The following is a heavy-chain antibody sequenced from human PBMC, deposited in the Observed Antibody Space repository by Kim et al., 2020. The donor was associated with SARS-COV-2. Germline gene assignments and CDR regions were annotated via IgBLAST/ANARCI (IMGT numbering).Heavy chain of an antibody. CDR3: ARDRSTGWPDVDY. D-gene: IGHD6-19*01. CDR2: ISGSSSTI. J-gene: IGHJ4*02. CDR1: GFTFSSYG. Sequence: GGSLRLSCAASGFTFSSYGMDWVRQAPGKGLEWLSYISGSSSTIYYTDSVKGRFTISRDNAKNSVYLQMNSLRAEDTAVYYCARDRSTGWPDVDYWGQGTLVTVSS. V-gene: IGHV3-48*04.